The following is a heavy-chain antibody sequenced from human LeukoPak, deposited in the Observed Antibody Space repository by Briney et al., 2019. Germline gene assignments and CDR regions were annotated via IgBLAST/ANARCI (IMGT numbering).Heavy chain of an antibody. CDR1: GGSISSSY. CDR2: IYYSGRT. CDR3: ARQEGGIVGPY. D-gene: IGHD1-26*01. V-gene: IGHV4-59*08. Sequence: SETLSLTCTVSGGSISSSYWSWLRQPPGKGLEWIGYIYYSGRTNYNPSLKSRVTISVDTSKKQFSLKLSSVTAADTAVYYCARQEGGIVGPYWGQGTLVTVSS. J-gene: IGHJ4*02.